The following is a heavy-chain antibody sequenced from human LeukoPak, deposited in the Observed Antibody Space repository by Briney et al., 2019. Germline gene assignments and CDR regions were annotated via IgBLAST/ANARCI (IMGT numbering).Heavy chain of an antibody. CDR2: INPNSGGT. CDR1: GYTFTGYY. CDR3: ARGAFIAAAGGAYYYYYXXV. Sequence: GSVKVSCKASGYTFTGYYMHWVRQAPGQGLEWMGWINPNSGGTNYAQKFQGRVTMTRDTSISTAYMELSRLRSDDTAVYYCARGAFIAAAGGAYYYYYXXVWGXXTTXTVSS. J-gene: IGHJ6*03. V-gene: IGHV1-2*02. D-gene: IGHD6-13*01.